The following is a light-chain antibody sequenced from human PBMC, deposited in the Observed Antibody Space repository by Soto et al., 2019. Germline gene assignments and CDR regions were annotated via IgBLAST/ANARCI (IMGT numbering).Light chain of an antibody. V-gene: IGKV3-15*01. CDR2: GAS. Sequence: EIVMTQSPATLSVSPGERATLSCRASQSVSSTLAWYQQKPGQAPRLLIYGASTRATGTPARFSGSGSGTEFTLTISSLQSEDFAVYYCQQYNNWPETFGQGTKLEIK. CDR1: QSVSST. J-gene: IGKJ2*01. CDR3: QQYNNWPET.